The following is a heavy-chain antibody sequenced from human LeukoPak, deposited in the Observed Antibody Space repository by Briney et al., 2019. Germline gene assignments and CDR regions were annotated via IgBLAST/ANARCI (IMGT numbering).Heavy chain of an antibody. D-gene: IGHD6-6*01. CDR3: ARARYSSSSRFDH. J-gene: IGHJ4*02. Sequence: SETLSLTCSVPGGSISTHYWSWIRQPPGKGLEWIGYMDYSGSTNYNPSLKSRVTISVDTSKNQFSLNVTSVTAADTAVYYCARARYSSSSRFDHWGQGTLVTVSS. V-gene: IGHV4-59*11. CDR2: MDYSGST. CDR1: GGSISTHY.